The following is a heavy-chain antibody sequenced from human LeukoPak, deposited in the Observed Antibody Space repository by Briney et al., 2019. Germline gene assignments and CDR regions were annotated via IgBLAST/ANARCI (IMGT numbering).Heavy chain of an antibody. CDR1: GGSISSSSYY. J-gene: IGHJ4*02. CDR3: ARDAMGDSSASHPFDY. V-gene: IGHV4-39*07. D-gene: IGHD3-22*01. CDR2: IYYSGIT. Sequence: PSETLSLTCTVSGGSISSSSYYWGWIRQPPGKGLEWIGSIYYSGITYYNPSLRSRVTISVDTSKNQLSLKLTSVTAADTAVYYCARDAMGDSSASHPFDYWGQGTLVTVSS.